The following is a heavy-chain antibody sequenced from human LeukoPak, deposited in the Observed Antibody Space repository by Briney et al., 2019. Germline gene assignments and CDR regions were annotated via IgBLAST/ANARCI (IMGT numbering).Heavy chain of an antibody. CDR3: AKGLYSGSYSPIEN. CDR1: GFTFRSYA. CDR2: ISGSGGSP. Sequence: GGSLRLSCVASGFTFRSYAMTWVRQAPGKGLEWVSGISGSGGSPHYADSVKGRFTISRDNSKNTVYLQMNSLRAEDTAVYYCAKGLYSGSYSPIENWGQGTLVTVSS. V-gene: IGHV3-23*01. J-gene: IGHJ4*02. D-gene: IGHD1-26*01.